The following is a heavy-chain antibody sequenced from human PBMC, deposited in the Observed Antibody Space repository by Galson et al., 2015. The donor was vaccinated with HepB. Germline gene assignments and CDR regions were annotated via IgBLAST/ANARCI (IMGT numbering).Heavy chain of an antibody. J-gene: IGHJ6*02. D-gene: IGHD6-13*01. CDR3: ATGQQLVRCFCMDV. CDR1: GYTLTELS. CDR2: FDPEDGET. V-gene: IGHV1-24*01. Sequence: SVKVSCKVSGYTLTELSMHWVRQAPGKGLEWMGGFDPEDGETIYAQKFQGRVTMTEDTSTDTAYMELSSLRSEDTAVYYCATGQQLVRCFCMDVWGQGTTVTVSS.